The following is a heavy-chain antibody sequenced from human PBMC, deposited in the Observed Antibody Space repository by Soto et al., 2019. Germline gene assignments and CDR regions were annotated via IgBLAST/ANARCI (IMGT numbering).Heavy chain of an antibody. CDR1: GYTFTSYY. CDR3: AREYGIAAKGY. CDR2: INPSGGST. Sequence: QVQLVQSGAEVKKPGASVKVSCKASGYTFTSYYMHWVRQAPGQGLEWMGIINPSGGSTSYAQKFQGRVTMTRDTSTSTVYMELSGLRSEDTAVYYCAREYGIAAKGYWGQGTLVTVSS. J-gene: IGHJ4*02. V-gene: IGHV1-46*03. D-gene: IGHD6-13*01.